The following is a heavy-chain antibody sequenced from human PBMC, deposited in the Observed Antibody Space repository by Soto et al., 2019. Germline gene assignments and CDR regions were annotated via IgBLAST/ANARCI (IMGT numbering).Heavy chain of an antibody. J-gene: IGHJ4*02. CDR3: ARVRGGGSEYFFDY. D-gene: IGHD2-15*01. CDR1: GYTFTRYN. CDR2: INPSGGTT. Sequence: ASVKVSCKASGYTFTRYNVHWVRQAPGQGLEWMAIINPSGGTTYYVQKFEGRVALTTDTSTSTVYMELSSLRSDDTAVYYCARVRGGGSEYFFDYWGQGTLVTFSS. V-gene: IGHV1-46*01.